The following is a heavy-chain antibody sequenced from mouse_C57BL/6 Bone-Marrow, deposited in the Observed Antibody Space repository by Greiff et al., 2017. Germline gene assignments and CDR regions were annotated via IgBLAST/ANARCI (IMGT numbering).Heavy chain of an antibody. Sequence: VQLQQSGAELVKPGASVKLSCTASGFNIKDYYIHWVKQRTEQGLEWIGRIDPEDGETKYAPKFPDKAPITADPSSNTAYLQLSSLTSEDTAVYYCTRSLIYYGTNYWGQGTTLTVSS. V-gene: IGHV14-2*01. CDR2: IDPEDGET. CDR3: TRSLIYYGTNY. D-gene: IGHD1-1*01. CDR1: GFNIKDYY. J-gene: IGHJ2*01.